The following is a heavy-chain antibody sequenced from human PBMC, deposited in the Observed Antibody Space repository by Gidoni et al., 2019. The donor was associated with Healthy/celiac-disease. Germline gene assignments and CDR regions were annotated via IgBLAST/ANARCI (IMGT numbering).Heavy chain of an antibody. CDR2: IWYDGSNK. J-gene: IGHJ4*02. D-gene: IGHD3-22*01. CDR3: AREYYYDSSGSDY. V-gene: IGHV3-33*01. Sequence: QVQLVESGGGVVQPGRSLRLSCAASGFTFSSYGMHWVRQAPGKGLEWVAVIWYDGSNKYYADSVKGRFTISRDNSKNTLYLQMNSLRAEDTAVYYCAREYYYDSSGSDYWGQGTLVTVSS. CDR1: GFTFSSYG.